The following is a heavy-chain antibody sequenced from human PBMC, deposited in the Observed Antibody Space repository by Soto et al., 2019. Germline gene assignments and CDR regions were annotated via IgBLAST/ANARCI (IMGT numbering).Heavy chain of an antibody. CDR1: GDSVSSPYY. CDR2: VFHTGTT. Sequence: QVQLQESGPGLVKPSETLSLTCAVSGDSVSSPYYCCWVRQPPGKGLEWIGEVFHTGTTSYNQSLRSRVTISMDKSNNQFSLELSPVAAADTAVYYCARIAGWYGVHCWGPGTLVIVSS. D-gene: IGHD3-10*01. J-gene: IGHJ4*02. V-gene: IGHV4-4*02. CDR3: ARIAGWYGVHC.